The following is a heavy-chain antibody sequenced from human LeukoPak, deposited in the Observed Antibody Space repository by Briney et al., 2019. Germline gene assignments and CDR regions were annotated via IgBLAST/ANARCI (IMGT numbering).Heavy chain of an antibody. CDR2: IRYDGSNK. CDR3: AKVYYYDSSGYPTYYFDY. Sequence: GGSPRLSCAASGFTFSSYGMHWVRQAPGKGLEWVAFIRYDGSNKYYADSVKGRFTISRDNSKNTLYLQMNSLRAEDTAVYYCAKVYYYDSSGYPTYYFDYWGQGTLVTVSS. CDR1: GFTFSSYG. V-gene: IGHV3-30*02. D-gene: IGHD3-22*01. J-gene: IGHJ4*02.